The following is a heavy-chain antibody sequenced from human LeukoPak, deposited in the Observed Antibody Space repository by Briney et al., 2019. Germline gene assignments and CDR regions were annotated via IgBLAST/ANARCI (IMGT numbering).Heavy chain of an antibody. CDR1: GYTFTSYG. D-gene: IGHD6-13*01. V-gene: IGHV1-18*01. CDR3: ARDMYTSSSSDVDYDY. J-gene: IGHJ4*02. Sequence: EASVKVSCKASGYTFTSYGISWVRQAPGQGLEWMGWISAYNGNTNYAQKLQGRVTMTTDTSTSTAYMELRSLRPDDTAVYYCARDMYTSSSSDVDYDYWGQGTLVTVSS. CDR2: ISAYNGNT.